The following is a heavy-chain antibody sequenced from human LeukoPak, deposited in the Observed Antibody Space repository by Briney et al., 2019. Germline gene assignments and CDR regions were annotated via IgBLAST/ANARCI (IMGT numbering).Heavy chain of an antibody. CDR3: ARSPTYYYGMDV. V-gene: IGHV3-23*01. J-gene: IGHJ6*02. CDR2: ISGSGGST. Sequence: GGSLRLSCAASGFTFSSYAMSWVRQAPGKGLEWVSAISGSGGSTYYADSVKGRFTISRDNSKNTLYLQMNSLRAEDTAVYYCARSPTYYYGMDVWGQGTTVTVSS. CDR1: GFTFSSYA.